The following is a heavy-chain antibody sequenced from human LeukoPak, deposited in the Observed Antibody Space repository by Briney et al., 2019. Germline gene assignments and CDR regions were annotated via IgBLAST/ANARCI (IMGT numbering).Heavy chain of an antibody. J-gene: IGHJ4*02. CDR2: IYYSGST. Sequence: SETLSLTCTVSGGSISSSSYYWGWIRQPPGKGLEWIGYIYYSGSTNYNPSLKSRVTISVDTSKNQFSLKLSSVTAADTAVYYCAGMIGRGSVGYWGQGTLVTVSS. V-gene: IGHV4-61*05. CDR3: AGMIGRGSVGY. CDR1: GGSISSSSYY. D-gene: IGHD3-22*01.